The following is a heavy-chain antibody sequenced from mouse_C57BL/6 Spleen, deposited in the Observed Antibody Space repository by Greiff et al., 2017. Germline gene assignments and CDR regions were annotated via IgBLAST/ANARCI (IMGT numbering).Heavy chain of an antibody. CDR3: RRDWDHYFDY. V-gene: IGHV1-83*01. Sequence: VQLQQSGPELVKPGASVKMSCKASGYTFTDYYMHWVKQKPGKGLEWIGELYPGSGNTYSNEKFKGKATLTADTSSSTAYMQLSSLTSEDSAVYFCARRDWDHYFDYWCQGTTLTVSS. J-gene: IGHJ2*01. CDR1: YTFTDYYM. D-gene: IGHD4-1*01. CDR2: YPGSGNTY.